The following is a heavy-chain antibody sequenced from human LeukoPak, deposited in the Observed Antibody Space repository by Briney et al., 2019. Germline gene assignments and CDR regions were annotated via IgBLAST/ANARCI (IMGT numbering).Heavy chain of an antibody. CDR3: ARDLTFSGYYYYMDV. CDR2: IYYSGST. Sequence: PSETLSLTCTVSGGSISSYYWSWIRQPPGKGLEWIGYIYYSGSTNYNPSLKSRVTISVDTSKNQFSLKLSSVTAADTAVYYCARDLTFSGYYYYMDVWGKGTTVTISS. J-gene: IGHJ6*03. D-gene: IGHD3-10*01. CDR1: GGSISSYY. V-gene: IGHV4-59*12.